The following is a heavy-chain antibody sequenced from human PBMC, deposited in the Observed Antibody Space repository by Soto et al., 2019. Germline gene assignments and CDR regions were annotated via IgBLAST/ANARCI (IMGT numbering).Heavy chain of an antibody. CDR2: IGDSGRSL. CDR3: AKYLTVAPYFDF. J-gene: IGHJ4*02. V-gene: IGHV3-23*01. CDR1: GFTFSSYA. Sequence: PGGSLRLSCAASGFTFSSYAMSWVRQAPGKGLEWVSGIGDSGRSLYYADSVKGRFTISRDNSKNTLYLQMSSLRAEDTAVYYCAKYLTVAPYFDFWGQGTLVTVSS. D-gene: IGHD4-17*01.